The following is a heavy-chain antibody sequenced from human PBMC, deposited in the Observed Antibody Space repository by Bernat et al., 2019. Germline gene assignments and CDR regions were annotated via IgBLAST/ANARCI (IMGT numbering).Heavy chain of an antibody. J-gene: IGHJ6*02. D-gene: IGHD1-26*01. CDR3: ARGVGATPYYYYYGMDV. Sequence: QVQLVQSGAEVKKPGASVKVSCKASGYTFTGYYMHWVRQAPGQGLEWMGWINPNSGGTNYAQKFQGWFTMTRDTSISTAYMELGSLRSEDTAVYYCARGVGATPYYYYYGMDVWGQGTTVTVSS. CDR2: INPNSGGT. V-gene: IGHV1-2*04. CDR1: GYTFTGYY.